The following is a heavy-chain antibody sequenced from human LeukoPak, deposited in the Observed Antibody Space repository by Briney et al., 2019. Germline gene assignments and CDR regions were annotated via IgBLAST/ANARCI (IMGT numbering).Heavy chain of an antibody. Sequence: GGSLRLSCAASGFTFSSYGMHWVRQAPGKGLEWVAFIRYDGSNKYYADSVKGRFTISRDNSKNTLYLQMNSLRAEDTAVYYCAKDGYYYEQQAGTWGQGTLVTVSS. D-gene: IGHD3-22*01. CDR3: AKDGYYYEQQAGT. CDR1: GFTFSSYG. CDR2: IRYDGSNK. V-gene: IGHV3-30*02. J-gene: IGHJ5*02.